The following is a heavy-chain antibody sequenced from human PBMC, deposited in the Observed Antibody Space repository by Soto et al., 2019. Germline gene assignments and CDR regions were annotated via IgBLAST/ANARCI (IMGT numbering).Heavy chain of an antibody. CDR2: ISAYNGNI. CDR3: ARDYYRGWYYFDY. D-gene: IGHD6-19*01. J-gene: IGHJ4*02. CDR1: GYTFTSYG. Sequence: ASVKVSCKASGYTFTSYGITWVRQAPGQGLEWMGWISAYNGNINYVEKFQGRVTMTTDTFTSTAYMELRSLRSDDTAVYYCARDYYRGWYYFDYWGKGTLVTVSS. V-gene: IGHV1-18*01.